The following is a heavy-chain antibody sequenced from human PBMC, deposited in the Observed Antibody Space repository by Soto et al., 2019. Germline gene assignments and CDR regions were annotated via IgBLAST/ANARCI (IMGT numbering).Heavy chain of an antibody. CDR1: GFTFSSYG. CDR3: ARDLEGYSDY. CDR2: IWYDGSNK. Sequence: QVQLVESGGGVVQPGRSLRLSCAASGFTFSSYGMHWVRQAPGKGLEWVAVIWYDGSNKYYADSVKGRFTISRDNSKNTLYLQMNSLRAEDTAVYYCARDLEGYSDYWGQRTLVTVSS. J-gene: IGHJ4*02. V-gene: IGHV3-33*01.